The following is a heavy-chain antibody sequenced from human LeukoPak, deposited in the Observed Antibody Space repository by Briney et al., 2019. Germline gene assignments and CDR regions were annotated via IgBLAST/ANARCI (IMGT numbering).Heavy chain of an antibody. CDR2: ISSVSSYI. J-gene: IGHJ4*02. CDR3: ARDLYYYDSSGPIDY. CDR1: GFTFSSYS. V-gene: IGHV3-21*01. D-gene: IGHD3-22*01. Sequence: PGGSLRLSCAASGFTFSSYSMNRVRQAPGKGLEWVSSISSVSSYIYYADSVKGRFTISRDSAKNSLYLQMNSLRAEDTAVYYCARDLYYYDSSGPIDYWGQGTLVTVSS.